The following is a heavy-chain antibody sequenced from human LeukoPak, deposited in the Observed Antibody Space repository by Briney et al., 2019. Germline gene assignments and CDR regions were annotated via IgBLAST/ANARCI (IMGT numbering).Heavy chain of an antibody. J-gene: IGHJ4*02. V-gene: IGHV3-53*01. D-gene: IGHD3-22*01. CDR3: ARSSSAYYYEFDY. CDR2: IYIGGST. CDR1: GFTVSSNY. Sequence: GGSLRLSCAASGFTVSSNYMSWVRQAPGEGLEWVSVIYIGGSTDYADSIKGRFTISRDDSKNTVYLQMNSLRAEDTAVYYCARSSSAYYYEFDYWGQGTLVTVSS.